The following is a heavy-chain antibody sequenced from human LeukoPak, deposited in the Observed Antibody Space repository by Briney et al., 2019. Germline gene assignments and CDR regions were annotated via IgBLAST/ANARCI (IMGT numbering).Heavy chain of an antibody. V-gene: IGHV3-48*01. J-gene: IGHJ4*02. D-gene: IGHD6-6*01. CDR2: ISSSSSTI. CDR3: AGEEYSSSLDY. Sequence: GGSLRLSCAASGFTFSSYSMNWVRQAPGKGLEWVSYISSSSSTIYYADSVKGRFTISRDNAKNSLYLQMNSLRAEDTAVYYCAGEEYSSSLDYWGQGTLVTVSS. CDR1: GFTFSSYS.